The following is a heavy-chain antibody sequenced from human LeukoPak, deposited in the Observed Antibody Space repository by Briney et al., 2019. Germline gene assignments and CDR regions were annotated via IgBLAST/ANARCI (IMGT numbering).Heavy chain of an antibody. CDR2: ISVYNGNT. CDR3: ARAGSSGWYSLDDY. Sequence: GASVKVSCKASGYTFTNYGISWVRQAPGQGLEWMGWISVYNGNTNYAQKLQGRVTMTTDTSTSTAYMELRSLRSDDTAVYYCARAGSSGWYSLDDYWGQGTLVTVSS. J-gene: IGHJ4*02. CDR1: GYTFTNYG. D-gene: IGHD6-19*01. V-gene: IGHV1-18*01.